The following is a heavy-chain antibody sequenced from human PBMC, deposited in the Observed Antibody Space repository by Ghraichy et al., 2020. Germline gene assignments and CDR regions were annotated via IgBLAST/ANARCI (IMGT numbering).Heavy chain of an antibody. V-gene: IGHV1-2*06. CDR1: GYTFTGYD. D-gene: IGHD6-13*01. CDR2: INSRTGGT. Sequence: ASVKVSCKASGYTFTGYDINWVRQAPGQGLEWVGRINSRTGGTNYAQNFQGRVTVTRDTSTSTAYMELSGLRSDDTAVYYCARGQGILALCYCFDDWDQGTPVTVSA. CDR3: ARGQGILALCYCFDD. J-gene: IGHJ4*02.